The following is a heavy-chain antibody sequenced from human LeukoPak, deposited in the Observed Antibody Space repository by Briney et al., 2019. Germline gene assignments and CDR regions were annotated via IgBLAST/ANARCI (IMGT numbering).Heavy chain of an antibody. D-gene: IGHD1-26*01. CDR1: GGSISSYY. Sequence: NTSETLSLTCTVSGGSISSYYWSWIRQPPGKGLEWTGYIYYSGSTNYNPSLKSRVTISVDTSKNQFSLKLSSVTAADTAVYYCARQRRGVGATTFDYWGQGTLVTVSS. J-gene: IGHJ4*02. CDR3: ARQRRGVGATTFDY. V-gene: IGHV4-59*08. CDR2: IYYSGST.